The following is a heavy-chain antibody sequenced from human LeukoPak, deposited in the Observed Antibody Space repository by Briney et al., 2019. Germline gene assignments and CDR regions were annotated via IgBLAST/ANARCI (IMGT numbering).Heavy chain of an antibody. J-gene: IGHJ6*03. Sequence: TSETQSLTCTVSGGSISSSSYYWGWIRQPPGKGLEWIGSIYYSGSTYYNPSLKSRVTISVDTSKNQFSLKLSSVTAADTAVYYCARQGRDGYKVYYMDVWGKGTTVTVSS. D-gene: IGHD5-24*01. V-gene: IGHV4-39*01. CDR1: GGSISSSSYY. CDR3: ARQGRDGYKVYYMDV. CDR2: IYYSGST.